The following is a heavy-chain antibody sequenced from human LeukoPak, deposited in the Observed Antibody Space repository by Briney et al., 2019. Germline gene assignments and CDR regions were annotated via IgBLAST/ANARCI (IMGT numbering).Heavy chain of an antibody. V-gene: IGHV4-34*01. CDR3: ARGGYGDYVWFGP. J-gene: IGHJ5*02. CDR1: GGPFSGYY. CDR2: INHSGST. Sequence: SETLSLTCAVYGGPFSGYYWSWIRQPPGKGLEWIGEINHSGSTNYNPSLKSRVTISVDTSKNQFSLKLSSVTAADTAVYYCARGGYGDYVWFGPWGQGTLVTVSS. D-gene: IGHD4-17*01.